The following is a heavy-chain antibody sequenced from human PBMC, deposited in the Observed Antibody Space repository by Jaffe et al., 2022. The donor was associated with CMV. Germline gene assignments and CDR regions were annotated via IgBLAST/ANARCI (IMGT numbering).Heavy chain of an antibody. CDR3: ARDDFWSGYPHYYYGMDV. Sequence: EVQLVESGGGLVQPGGSLRLSCAASGFTFSSYWMSWVRQAPGKGLEWVANIKQDGSEKYYVDSVKGRFTISRDNAKNSLYLQMNSLRAEDTAVYYCARDDFWSGYPHYYYGMDVWGQGTTVTVSS. V-gene: IGHV3-7*01. CDR1: GFTFSSYW. CDR2: IKQDGSEK. D-gene: IGHD3-3*01. J-gene: IGHJ6*02.